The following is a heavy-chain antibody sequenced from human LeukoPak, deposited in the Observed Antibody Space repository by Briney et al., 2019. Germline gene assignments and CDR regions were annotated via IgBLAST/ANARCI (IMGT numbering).Heavy chain of an antibody. Sequence: SETLSLTCTVSGGSISSYDWSWIRQPPGKGLEWIGYLYHSGSTNYNPSLKSRVTISVDTSKNQFSLKLNSVTAADTAVYFCARDRDYYYDSSGYYRDDAFDIWGQGTMVTVSS. CDR2: LYHSGST. V-gene: IGHV4-59*01. J-gene: IGHJ3*02. CDR3: ARDRDYYYDSSGYYRDDAFDI. CDR1: GGSISSYD. D-gene: IGHD3-22*01.